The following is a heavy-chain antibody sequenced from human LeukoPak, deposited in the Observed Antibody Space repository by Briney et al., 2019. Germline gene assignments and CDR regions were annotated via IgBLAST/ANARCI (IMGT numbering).Heavy chain of an antibody. D-gene: IGHD2-2*01. J-gene: IGHJ6*02. CDR2: ISAYNGNT. CDR3: ARADIVVVPAAQSHYYYGMDV. Sequence: GASVKVSCKASGYTFTSYGISWVRQAPGQGLEWMGWISAYNGNTNYAQKLQGRVTMTTDTSTSTAYMELRSLRSDDTAVYYCARADIVVVPAAQSHYYYGMDVWGQGTTVTVSS. CDR1: GYTFTSYG. V-gene: IGHV1-18*01.